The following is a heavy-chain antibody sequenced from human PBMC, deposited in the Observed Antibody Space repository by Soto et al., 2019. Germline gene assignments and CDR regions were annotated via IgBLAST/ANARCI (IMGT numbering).Heavy chain of an antibody. CDR1: GFTVSTYY. Sequence: EVQLVESGGGLVQPGGSLRLSCAASGFTVSTYYMNWVRQAPWEGLEWVSVVYSGGTTYYADSVRGRFTISRDNSKSTLFLQMNSLRAEDTAVYYCARGRSASSDFDSWGQGTLVTVSS. CDR2: VYSGGTT. CDR3: ARGRSASSDFDS. D-gene: IGHD3-10*01. V-gene: IGHV3-66*01. J-gene: IGHJ4*02.